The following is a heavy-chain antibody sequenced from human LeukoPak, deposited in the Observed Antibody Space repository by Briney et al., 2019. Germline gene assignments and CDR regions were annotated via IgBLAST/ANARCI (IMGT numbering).Heavy chain of an antibody. CDR2: ISSSSSYI. CDR3: ASLAYTYYYMDV. J-gene: IGHJ6*03. CDR1: GFTFRSYS. Sequence: NPGGSLRLSCAASGFTFRSYSMNWVRQAPGKGLEWVSSISSSSSYIYYADSVKGRFTISRDNAKNSLYLQMNSLRAEDTAVYYCASLAYTYYYMDVWGKGTTVTVSS. D-gene: IGHD4-11*01. V-gene: IGHV3-21*01.